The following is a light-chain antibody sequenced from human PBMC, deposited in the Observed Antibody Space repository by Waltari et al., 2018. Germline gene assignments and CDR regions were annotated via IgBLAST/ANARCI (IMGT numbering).Light chain of an antibody. CDR2: EDT. CDR3: YSSDSTGLRV. J-gene: IGLJ1*01. V-gene: IGLV3-10*01. Sequence: SYELTQTPSVSVSPGQTARITCSGHAFPRKYAYWFQQKSGQAPRLVIYEDTKRPSGIPDRFSGSSSGTVATLTIAGAQVDDEADYYCYSSDSTGLRVFGGGTSVVVL. CDR1: AFPRKY.